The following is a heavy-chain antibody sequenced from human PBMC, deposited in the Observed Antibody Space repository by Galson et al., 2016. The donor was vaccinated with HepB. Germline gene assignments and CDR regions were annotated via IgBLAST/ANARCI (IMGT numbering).Heavy chain of an antibody. J-gene: IGHJ3*02. V-gene: IGHV3-74*01. CDR2: LDSDGTGT. D-gene: IGHD2-8*01. Sequence: SLRLSCAASGFTLNNYWMHWVRQAPGEGLVWVSRLDSDGTGTTYSDSVEGRFTMSRDNAKNTFYLQMNSLRADDTAVYYCARGVMGSRAFDIWGKGTLVTVS. CDR3: ARGVMGSRAFDI. CDR1: GFTLNNYW.